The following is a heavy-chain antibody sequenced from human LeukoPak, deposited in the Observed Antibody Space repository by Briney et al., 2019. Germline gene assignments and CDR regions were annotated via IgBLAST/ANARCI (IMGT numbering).Heavy chain of an antibody. CDR3: ARALAAAGTVFPQVGDAFDI. CDR1: GGSFSGYY. CDR2: INHSGST. D-gene: IGHD6-13*01. V-gene: IGHV4-34*01. Sequence: SETLSLTCAVYGGSFSGYYWSWIRQPPGKGLEWIGEINHSGSTNYNPSLKSRVTISVDTSKNQFSLKLSSVTAADTAVYYCARALAAAGTVFPQVGDAFDIWGQGTMVTVSS. J-gene: IGHJ3*02.